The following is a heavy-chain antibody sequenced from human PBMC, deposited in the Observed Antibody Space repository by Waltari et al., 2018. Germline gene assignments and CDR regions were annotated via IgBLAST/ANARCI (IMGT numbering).Heavy chain of an antibody. J-gene: IGHJ4*02. CDR3: ARGEYDFWSGTHDY. Sequence: QVQLQQWGAGLLKPSETLSLTCAVYGGSFSGYYWTWIRQPPGKGLEWIGESNDSGSTNYNPSLKSRVTISVDTSKNQFSLKLSSVTAADTAVYYCARGEYDFWSGTHDYWGQGTLVTVSS. CDR1: GGSFSGYY. CDR2: SNDSGST. V-gene: IGHV4-34*01. D-gene: IGHD3-3*01.